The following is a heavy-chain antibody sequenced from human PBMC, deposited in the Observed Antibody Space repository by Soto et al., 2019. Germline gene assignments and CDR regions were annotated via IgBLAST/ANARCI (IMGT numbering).Heavy chain of an antibody. V-gene: IGHV4-4*02. CDR1: GGSISSSNW. Sequence: SETLSLTCAVSGGSISSSNWWSWVRQPPGKGLEWIGEIYYSGSTNYNPSLRSRVTISVDTSKNQFSLKLSFVTAADTAVYYCARENLVYGYFSSGLDYWGQGTLVTVSS. D-gene: IGHD3-22*01. J-gene: IGHJ4*02. CDR2: IYYSGST. CDR3: ARENLVYGYFSSGLDY.